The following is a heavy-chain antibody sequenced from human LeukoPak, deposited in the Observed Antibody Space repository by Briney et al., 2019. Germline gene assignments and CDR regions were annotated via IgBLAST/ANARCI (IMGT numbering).Heavy chain of an antibody. Sequence: PGGSLRLSCAASGFTFGAYTINWVRQAPGKGLEWVSVIYSGGSTYYADSVKGRFTISRDNSKNTLYLQMNSLRAEDTAVYYCAREDSSGIYFDYWGQGTLVTVSS. D-gene: IGHD6-19*01. CDR2: IYSGGST. CDR3: AREDSSGIYFDY. V-gene: IGHV3-53*01. J-gene: IGHJ4*02. CDR1: GFTFGAYT.